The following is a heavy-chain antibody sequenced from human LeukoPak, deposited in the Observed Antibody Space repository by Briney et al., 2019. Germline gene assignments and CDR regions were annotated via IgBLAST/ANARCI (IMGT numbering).Heavy chain of an antibody. D-gene: IGHD5-24*01. J-gene: IGHJ4*02. CDR3: ARHNYHERGSTDY. CDR2: INSDSNYI. CDR1: GFTFSSYS. V-gene: IGHV3-21*01. Sequence: GGSLRLSCAASGFTFSSYSMNWVRQAPGKGLEWVSSINSDSNYIYYADSVKGRFTISRDAKNSVYLQMNSLRAEDTAVYYCARHNYHERGSTDYWGQGTLVTVSS.